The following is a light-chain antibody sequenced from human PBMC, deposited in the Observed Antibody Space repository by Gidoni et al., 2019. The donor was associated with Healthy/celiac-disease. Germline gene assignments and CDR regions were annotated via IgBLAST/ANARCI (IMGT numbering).Light chain of an antibody. Sequence: QPVLTQSSSASASLGSSVTLTCTLSSGHSSYIIAWHQQQPGKAPRYLMKLEGSGSYNKGSGVPDRFSGSSSGADRYLTISNLQFEDEADYYCETWNVFGTGTKVTVL. CDR3: ETWNV. CDR1: SGHSSYI. V-gene: IGLV4-60*02. J-gene: IGLJ1*01. CDR2: LEGSGSY.